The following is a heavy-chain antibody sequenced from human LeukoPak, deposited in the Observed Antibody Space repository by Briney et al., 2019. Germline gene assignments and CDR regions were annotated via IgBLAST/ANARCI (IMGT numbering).Heavy chain of an antibody. Sequence: GGSLRLSCAASGFTFSSYSMNWVRRAPGKGLEWVSSISSSSTYIHYADSLKGRFTISRDNAKNSLSLQMNSLRAEDTAVYYCARDTHCSSTSCYNAFDIWGQGTMVTVSS. J-gene: IGHJ3*02. CDR1: GFTFSSYS. D-gene: IGHD2-2*02. V-gene: IGHV3-21*01. CDR3: ARDTHCSSTSCYNAFDI. CDR2: ISSSSTYI.